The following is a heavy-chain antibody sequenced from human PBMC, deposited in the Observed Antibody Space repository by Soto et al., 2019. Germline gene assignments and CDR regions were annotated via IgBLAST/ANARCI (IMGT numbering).Heavy chain of an antibody. CDR1: GYIFTSYG. V-gene: IGHV1-18*01. D-gene: IGHD3-10*01. CDR3: ARFNGSGTNYYMEV. Sequence: QVQLVQSGAELKKPGASAKVSCKASGYIFTSYGISWVRQAPGQGLEWMAWISVDSGNTNYAQNFQGRVTMTTDTAAGTAHMELRSCRSDDTAVYYCARFNGSGTNYYMEVWGKGTTVIVSS. J-gene: IGHJ6*03. CDR2: ISVDSGNT.